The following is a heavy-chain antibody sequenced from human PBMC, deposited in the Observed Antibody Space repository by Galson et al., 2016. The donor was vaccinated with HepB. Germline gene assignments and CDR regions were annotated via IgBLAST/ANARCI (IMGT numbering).Heavy chain of an antibody. CDR2: TSEDESQK. Sequence: SLRLSCAASGFRFSDYPMHWIRQAPGQAPGEGLEWVAVTSEDESQKYVADSVKGRFTISRDNSKNTLYLQMNSLSAEDTALYYCAKQRGSTYPVYYFDYWGQGVLVTVSS. CDR3: AKQRGSTYPVYYFDY. D-gene: IGHD2-2*01. J-gene: IGHJ4*02. V-gene: IGHV3-30*04. CDR1: GFRFSDYP.